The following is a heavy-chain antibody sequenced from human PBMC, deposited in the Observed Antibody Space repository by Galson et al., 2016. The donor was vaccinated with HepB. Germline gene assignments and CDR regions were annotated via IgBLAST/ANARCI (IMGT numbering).Heavy chain of an antibody. CDR1: GDSISRSSHF. Sequence: ETLSLTCSVSGDSISRSSHFWGWIRQSPGKGLDWIGSIHFNGYPSYNPSLKSRVILSVDTSKNHFSLQLNSVTAADTAVYYCAPLGYCRGGLCYKVYWGQGTLVTVSS. D-gene: IGHD2-15*01. J-gene: IGHJ4*02. CDR3: APLGYCRGGLCYKVY. CDR2: IHFNGYP. V-gene: IGHV4-39*07.